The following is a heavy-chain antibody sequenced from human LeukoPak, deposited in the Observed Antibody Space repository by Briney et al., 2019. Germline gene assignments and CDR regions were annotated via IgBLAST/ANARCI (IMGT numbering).Heavy chain of an antibody. Sequence: GGSLRLSCAASGFTVGSNYMSWVRQAPGKGLEWVSVIYSGGSTYYADSVKGRFTISRDNSKNTLYLQMNSLRAEDTAVYYCARDPVVVVPAAMGPYGMDVWGQGTTVTVSS. CDR1: GFTVGSNY. CDR3: ARDPVVVVPAAMGPYGMDV. J-gene: IGHJ6*02. CDR2: IYSGGST. V-gene: IGHV3-66*01. D-gene: IGHD2-2*01.